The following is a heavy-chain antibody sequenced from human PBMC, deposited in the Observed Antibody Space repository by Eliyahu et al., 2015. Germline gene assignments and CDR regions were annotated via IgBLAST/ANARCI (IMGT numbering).Heavy chain of an antibody. V-gene: IGHV2-5*01. CDR3: AHXVLQYEXFDY. CDR2: XYWNDDN. Sequence: XSVGWPRQPPGKALEWLALXYWNDDNRYSPSLKSRLTITKDTSENQVXXTMTNMDSVDTATYYCAHXVLQYEXFDYWGQGTLVTVSS. D-gene: IGHD4-11*01. J-gene: IGHJ4*02. CDR1: XS.